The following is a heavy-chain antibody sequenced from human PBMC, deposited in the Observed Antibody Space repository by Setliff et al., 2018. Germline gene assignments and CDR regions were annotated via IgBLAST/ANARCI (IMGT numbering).Heavy chain of an antibody. CDR1: GFTFSSYA. Sequence: QPGGSLSLSCAASGFTFSSYAMSWVRQAPGKGLEWVSAISGSGGSTYYADSVKGRFTISRDNSKNTLYLQMNSLRAEDTAVYYCAKNGFGVVALGVNNWFDPWGQGTLVTVS. CDR2: ISGSGGST. CDR3: AKNGFGVVALGVNNWFDP. D-gene: IGHD3-10*01. J-gene: IGHJ5*02. V-gene: IGHV3-23*01.